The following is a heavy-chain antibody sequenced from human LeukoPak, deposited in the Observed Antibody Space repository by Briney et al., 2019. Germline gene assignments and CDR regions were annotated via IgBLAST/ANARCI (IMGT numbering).Heavy chain of an antibody. CDR2: ISGSGGST. D-gene: IGHD3-3*01. J-gene: IGHJ4*02. CDR1: GFTFSSYA. Sequence: GGSLRLSCAASGFTFSSYAMSWVRQAPGKGLEWVSAISGSGGSTYYADSAKGRFTISRDNSKNTLYLQMNSLRAEDTAVYYCAKDRGTIFGVVIRSPYWGQGTLVTVSS. V-gene: IGHV3-23*01. CDR3: AKDRGTIFGVVIRSPY.